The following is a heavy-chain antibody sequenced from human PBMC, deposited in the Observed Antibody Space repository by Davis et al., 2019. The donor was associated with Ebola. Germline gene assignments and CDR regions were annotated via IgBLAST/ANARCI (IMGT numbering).Heavy chain of an antibody. CDR2: IIPIFGTA. CDR3: ASGRYFDWLDFDY. V-gene: IGHV1-69*06. CDR1: GCTFSSYA. D-gene: IGHD3-9*01. Sequence: SVKVSCKASGCTFSSYAISWVRQAPGQGLEWMGGIIPIFGTANYAQKFQGRVTITADKSTSTAYMELSSLRSEDTAVYYCASGRYFDWLDFDYWGQGTLVTVSS. J-gene: IGHJ4*02.